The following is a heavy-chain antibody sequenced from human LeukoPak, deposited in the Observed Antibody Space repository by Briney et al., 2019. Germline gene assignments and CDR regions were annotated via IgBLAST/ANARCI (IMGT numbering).Heavy chain of an antibody. V-gene: IGHV3-21*01. CDR3: ARAPGPPQYFQH. CDR1: GFTLSNHW. D-gene: IGHD1-14*01. J-gene: IGHJ1*01. CDR2: ISSSSSYI. Sequence: GGSLRLSCAASGFTLSNHWMTWVRQVPGRGLEWVSSISSSSSYIYYADSVKGRFTISRDNAKNSLYLQMNSLRAEDTAVYYCARAPGPPQYFQHWGQGTLVTVSS.